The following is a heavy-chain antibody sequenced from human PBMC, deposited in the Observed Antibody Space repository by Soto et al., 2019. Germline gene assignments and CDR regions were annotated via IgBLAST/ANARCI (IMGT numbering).Heavy chain of an antibody. V-gene: IGHV1-2*02. CDR2: INPNSGGT. CDR3: ARDKGSSSHWFDP. CDR1: GYTFTGYY. J-gene: IGHJ5*02. D-gene: IGHD6-6*01. Sequence: SVKVSCEASGYTFTGYYMHWVRQAPGQGLEWMGWINPNSGGTNYAQKFQGRVTMTRDTSISTAYMELSRLRSDDTAVYYCARDKGSSSHWFDPWGQGTLVTVSS.